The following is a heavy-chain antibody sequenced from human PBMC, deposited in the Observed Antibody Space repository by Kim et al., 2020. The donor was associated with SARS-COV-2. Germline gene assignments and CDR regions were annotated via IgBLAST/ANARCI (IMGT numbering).Heavy chain of an antibody. V-gene: IGHV3-30-3*01. Sequence: GGSLRLSCAASGFTFSSYAMHWVRQAPGKGLEWVAVISYDGSNKYYADSVKGRFTISRDNSKNTLYLQMNSLRAEDTAVYYCARRERFLEWSSSYGFDYWGQGTLVTVSS. CDR1: GFTFSSYA. J-gene: IGHJ4*02. D-gene: IGHD3-3*01. CDR3: ARRERFLEWSSSYGFDY. CDR2: ISYDGSNK.